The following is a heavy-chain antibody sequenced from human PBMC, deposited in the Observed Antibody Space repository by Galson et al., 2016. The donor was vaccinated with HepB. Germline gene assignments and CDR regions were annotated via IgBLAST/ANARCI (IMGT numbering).Heavy chain of an antibody. D-gene: IGHD1-26*01. J-gene: IGHJ3*01. CDR3: AKSRGPWDLPDTFDF. Sequence: SLRLSCAASGFTFSTYGMHWVRQTPGKGLEWVAIISYDGSNEYYADSVKGRFTISRDNSKSTLSLQMSSLRPEDAAVYYCAKSRGPWDLPDTFDFWGQGTTVTVSS. CDR2: ISYDGSNE. CDR1: GFTFSTYG. V-gene: IGHV3-30*18.